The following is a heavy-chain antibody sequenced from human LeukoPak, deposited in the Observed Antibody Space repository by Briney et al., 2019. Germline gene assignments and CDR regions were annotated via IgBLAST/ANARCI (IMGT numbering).Heavy chain of an antibody. J-gene: IGHJ4*02. Sequence: TGGSLRLSCAASGFTVSGHYWSWVRPAPGKGLEWVSQINSGGTTYYADSVKGRFTISRDNSKNTLYLQMNSLRAEDTAVYHCARNKGVYGSGSYDNWGPGTLVTVSS. CDR1: GFTVSGHY. CDR3: ARNKGVYGSGSYDN. V-gene: IGHV3-53*01. D-gene: IGHD3-10*01. CDR2: INSGGTT.